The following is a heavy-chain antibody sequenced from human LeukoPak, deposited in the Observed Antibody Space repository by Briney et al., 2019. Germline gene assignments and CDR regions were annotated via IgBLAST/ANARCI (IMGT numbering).Heavy chain of an antibody. Sequence: SETLSLTCTVSGYSISSGYYWGWIRQPPGKGLEWIGSIYHSGSTYYNPSLKSRVTISVDTSKNQFSLKLSSVTAADTAVYYCATVYSSSSAPVDYWGQGTLVTVSS. CDR3: ATVYSSSSAPVDY. CDR2: IYHSGST. D-gene: IGHD6-6*01. J-gene: IGHJ4*02. CDR1: GYSISSGYY. V-gene: IGHV4-38-2*02.